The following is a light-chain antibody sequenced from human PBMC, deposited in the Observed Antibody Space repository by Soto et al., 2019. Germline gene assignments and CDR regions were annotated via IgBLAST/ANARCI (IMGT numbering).Light chain of an antibody. CDR3: QQRSSCPPV. V-gene: IGKV3-11*01. J-gene: IGKJ4*01. CDR2: DSS. CDR1: QSVSSY. Sequence: EIVLTQSPATLSLSPGERATLSCRASQSVSSYLAWYQQKPGQPPRLLIYDSSNRATGIPAMFSGSGSGTDFTLTISSREPEDFSVYYCQQRSSCPPVFGGGNKVGIK.